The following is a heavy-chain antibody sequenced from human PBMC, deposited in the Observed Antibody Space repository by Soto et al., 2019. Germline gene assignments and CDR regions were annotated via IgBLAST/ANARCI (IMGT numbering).Heavy chain of an antibody. Sequence: GSLRLSCAASGLTFSSYAMSWVGQAPGKGVEWVSAISGSGENTHYADSVRGRFTISRDSSKNTLYLQMNSLKAEDTAAYYGAKEWPLVPRILLDYWGQGTLVTVPS. CDR1: GLTFSSYA. D-gene: IGHD2-15*01. J-gene: IGHJ4*02. CDR3: AKEWPLVPRILLDY. CDR2: ISGSGENT. V-gene: IGHV3-23*01.